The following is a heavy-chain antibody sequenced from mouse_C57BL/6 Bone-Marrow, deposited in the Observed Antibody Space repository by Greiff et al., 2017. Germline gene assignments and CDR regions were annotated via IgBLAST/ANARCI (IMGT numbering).Heavy chain of an antibody. V-gene: IGHV1-85*01. J-gene: IGHJ1*03. Sequence: QVQLQQSGPELVKPGASVKLSCKASGYTFTSYDINWVKQRPGQGLEWIGWIYPRDGSTKYNEKFKGKATLTVDTSSSTAYMELHSLTSEDSAVYFCGRLEFDGSSGDWYIDGWGRGSTVTVSS. CDR3: GRLEFDGSSGDWYIDG. D-gene: IGHD1-1*01. CDR1: GYTFTSYD. CDR2: IYPRDGST.